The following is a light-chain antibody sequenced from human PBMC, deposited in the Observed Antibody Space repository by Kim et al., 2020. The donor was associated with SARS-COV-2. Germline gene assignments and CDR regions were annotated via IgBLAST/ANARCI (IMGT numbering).Light chain of an antibody. CDR3: HQYNAYSWT. V-gene: IGKV1-5*03. CDR1: RSINSW. CDR2: EAS. Sequence: DIQMTQSPSTLSASVGDRVAITCRASRSINSWLAWYQQKPGKAPKLLIYEASSLESGVPSRFSGSESGTEFTLTISSLQPDDIATYYCHQYNAYSWTFGQGTKVDIK. J-gene: IGKJ1*01.